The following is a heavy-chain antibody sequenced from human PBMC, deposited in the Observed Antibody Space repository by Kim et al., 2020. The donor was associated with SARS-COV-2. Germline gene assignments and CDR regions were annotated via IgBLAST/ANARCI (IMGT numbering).Heavy chain of an antibody. CDR1: GFNFDIFG. D-gene: IGHD1-1*01. Sequence: GGSLRLSCAASGFNFDIFGMHWVRQAPGRGLEWVAVIYFDGSNKFYSDSVKGRFTVSRDNSKNTLFLQMNSLTPEDTAVYYCAKETDAYNPRPFDLWGQGTMVVVSS. J-gene: IGHJ3*01. CDR3: AKETDAYNPRPFDL. CDR2: IYFDGSNK. V-gene: IGHV3-30*18.